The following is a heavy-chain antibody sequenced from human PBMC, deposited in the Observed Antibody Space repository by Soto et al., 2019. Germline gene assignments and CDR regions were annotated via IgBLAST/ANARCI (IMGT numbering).Heavy chain of an antibody. CDR3: ARQGYCSSTSCLDAFDI. J-gene: IGHJ3*02. CDR2: IYYSGST. V-gene: IGHV4-59*08. CDR1: GGSISSYY. D-gene: IGHD2-2*01. Sequence: SETLSLTCTVSGGSISSYYWSWIRQPPGKGLEWIGYIYYSGSTNYNPSLKSRVTISVDTSKNQFSLKLSSVTAADTAVYYCARQGYCSSTSCLDAFDIWGQGKMVTVSS.